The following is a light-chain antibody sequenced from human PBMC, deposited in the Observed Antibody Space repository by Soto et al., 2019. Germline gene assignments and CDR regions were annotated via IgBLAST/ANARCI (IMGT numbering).Light chain of an antibody. CDR1: QSVSSN. Sequence: EIVMTQSPATLSVFPGERATLSCRASQSVSSNLAWYQQKPGQAPRLLIYGASTRATGIPARFGGSGSGTEFTLTISSLQSEDFAVYYCQQYNNWPPWTFGQGTKVEIK. J-gene: IGKJ1*01. V-gene: IGKV3-15*01. CDR3: QQYNNWPPWT. CDR2: GAS.